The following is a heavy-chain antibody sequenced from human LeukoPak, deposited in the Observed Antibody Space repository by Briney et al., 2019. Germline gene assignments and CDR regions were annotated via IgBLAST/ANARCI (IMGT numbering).Heavy chain of an antibody. J-gene: IGHJ4*02. CDR2: ISISGDIT. D-gene: IGHD4/OR15-4a*01. CDR3: ANEEVPNDY. CDR1: GLTFSSHA. Sequence: GGSLRLSCAVSGLTFSSHAMTWVRQAPGKGLEWVSGISISGDITYYADSVQGRFIISRDNSKNTVYLQMNSLRVEDTAVYYCANEEVPNDYWGQGTLVTVSS. V-gene: IGHV3-23*01.